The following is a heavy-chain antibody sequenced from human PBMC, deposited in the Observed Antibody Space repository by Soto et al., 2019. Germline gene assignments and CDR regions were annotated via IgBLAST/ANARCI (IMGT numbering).Heavy chain of an antibody. V-gene: IGHV3-30-3*01. CDR1: GFPFSNHA. Sequence: GGSLRLSCAATGFPFSNHAMHWVRQAPGKGLEWVALLSFDGTNEYYADSVKGRFTISRDNTNTMLFLQMNSLRPEDTALYYCAKDISVRIAAAGTFGMDVWGQGTTVTVSS. J-gene: IGHJ6*02. D-gene: IGHD6-13*01. CDR3: AKDISVRIAAAGTFGMDV. CDR2: LSFDGTNE.